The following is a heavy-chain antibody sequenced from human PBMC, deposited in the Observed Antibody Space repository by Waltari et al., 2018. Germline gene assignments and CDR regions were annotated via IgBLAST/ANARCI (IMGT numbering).Heavy chain of an antibody. CDR3: ARGEDYGSGSYYFDY. D-gene: IGHD3-10*01. V-gene: IGHV4-31*03. J-gene: IGHJ4*02. CDR2: IYYSGST. Sequence: QVQLQESGPGLVKPSQTLSLTCTVSGGSISSGAYYWCWIRQHPGKGLEWIGYIYYSGSTYYNPSLKSRVTISVDTSKNQFSLKLSSVTAADTAVYYCARGEDYGSGSYYFDYWGQGTLVTVSS. CDR1: GGSISSGAYY.